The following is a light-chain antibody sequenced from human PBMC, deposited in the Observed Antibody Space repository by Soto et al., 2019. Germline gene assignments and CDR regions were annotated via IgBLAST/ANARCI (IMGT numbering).Light chain of an antibody. CDR3: QQYSNWQRA. Sequence: EIVMTQSPATLSVSPGEGATLSCRASQSVSSNLAWYQQKPGQAPRLLIFGASTRATGIPARFSGSGSGAEFSPTISALQPEDFPIYYCQQYSNWQRAFGGATKVNI. J-gene: IGKJ4*01. CDR2: GAS. V-gene: IGKV3-15*01. CDR1: QSVSSN.